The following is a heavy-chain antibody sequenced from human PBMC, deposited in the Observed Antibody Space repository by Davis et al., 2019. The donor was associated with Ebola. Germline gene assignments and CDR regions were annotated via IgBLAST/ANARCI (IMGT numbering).Heavy chain of an antibody. D-gene: IGHD2-2*01. J-gene: IGHJ3*02. CDR2: ISAYNGDT. V-gene: IGHV1-18*01. CDR1: GYSFTTRG. Sequence: ASVKVSCKASGYSFTTRGINWVRQAPGQGLEWMGWISAYNGDTNCAEVLQGRVSMTADTSTSTVYMELRSLRSDDTAVYYCAREIGVAVPGVMKDAFDIWGQGTVVTVSS. CDR3: AREIGVAVPGVMKDAFDI.